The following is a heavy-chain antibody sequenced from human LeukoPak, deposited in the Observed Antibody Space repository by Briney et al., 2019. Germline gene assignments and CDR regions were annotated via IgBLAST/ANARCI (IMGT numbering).Heavy chain of an antibody. J-gene: IGHJ4*01. V-gene: IGHV3-30*03. Sequence: GGSLRLSCAASGFTFSSYGMHWVRQAPGKGLEWVAVISYDGSNKCYADSVKGRFTISRDNSKNTPYLQMNSLRAEDTAVYYCARERELGTSDYWGQGTLVTVSS. CDR2: ISYDGSNK. CDR1: GFTFSSYG. D-gene: IGHD7-27*01. CDR3: ARERELGTSDY.